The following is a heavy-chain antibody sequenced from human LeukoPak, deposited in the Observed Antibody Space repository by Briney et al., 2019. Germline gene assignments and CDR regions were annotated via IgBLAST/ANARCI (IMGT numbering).Heavy chain of an antibody. J-gene: IGHJ6*03. CDR2: IIPIFGTA. CDR3: ARGSPVDTFRGYYYMDV. V-gene: IGHV1-69*05. CDR1: GGTFSSYA. D-gene: IGHD5-18*01. Sequence: SVKVSCKASGGTFSSYAISWVRQAPGQGLEWMGGIIPIFGTANYAQKFQGRVTMTRNTSISTAYMELSSLRSEDTAVYYCARGSPVDTFRGYYYMDVWGKGTTVTISS.